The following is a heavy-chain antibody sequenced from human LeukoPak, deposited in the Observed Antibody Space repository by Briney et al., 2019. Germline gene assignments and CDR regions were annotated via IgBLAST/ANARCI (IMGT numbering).Heavy chain of an antibody. D-gene: IGHD2-15*01. V-gene: IGHV3-20*04. CDR2: INWNGGST. CDR1: GFSFDDYG. Sequence: GGSLRLSCTASGFSFDDYGMSWVRQAPGKGLEWVSGINWNGGSTVCADSVRGRFTISRDNAKNSLYLQMNSLGAEDTALYYCARDFTQPGPVVVAATYAGFDYWGQGTLVTVSS. CDR3: ARDFTQPGPVVVAATYAGFDY. J-gene: IGHJ4*02.